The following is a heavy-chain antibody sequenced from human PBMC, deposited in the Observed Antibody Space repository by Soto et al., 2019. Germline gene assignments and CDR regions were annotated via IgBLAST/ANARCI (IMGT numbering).Heavy chain of an antibody. CDR2: IKPGTSDI. J-gene: IGHJ6*02. CDR3: ARHVIAAAGTFPKYDYYGMDG. CDR1: GYKFGSAW. Sequence: LGESLKISCKGVGYKFGSAWIGWVRQMPGEGLEWMGIIKPGTSDIRYSPSCLGHVTISADEAVSTAYLQWSSLKASDTAMYYCARHVIAAAGTFPKYDYYGMDGWGQGTTVTVAS. V-gene: IGHV5-51*01. D-gene: IGHD6-13*01.